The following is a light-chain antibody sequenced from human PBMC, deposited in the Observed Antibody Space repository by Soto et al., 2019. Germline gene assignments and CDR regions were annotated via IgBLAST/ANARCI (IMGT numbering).Light chain of an antibody. Sequence: QSVQTQPPSASGTPGQRVFISCSGSSSNIGGTNYAYWYQQLPGAAPKLLMHSNNLRPSGVPERISGSKSGTSASLAISGLRSEDEAVYYCASWDDRLGAVIFGGGTKVTVL. CDR1: SSNIGGTNY. CDR2: SNN. V-gene: IGLV1-47*02. CDR3: ASWDDRLGAVI. J-gene: IGLJ2*01.